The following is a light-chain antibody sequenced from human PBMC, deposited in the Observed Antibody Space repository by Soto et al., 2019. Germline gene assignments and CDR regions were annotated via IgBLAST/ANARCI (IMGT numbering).Light chain of an antibody. CDR2: KAS. CDR3: QQYNSHPYT. CDR1: QSIHTW. Sequence: DFQMTQSPSTLSSSVGDSVTITCRASQSIHTWLAWYQQKPGRTPKLLLYKASILESGVPSRFSGSGSGTDFTLTISRLQPDDFAAYYCQQYNSHPYTFGQGTKLQIK. J-gene: IGKJ2*01. V-gene: IGKV1-5*03.